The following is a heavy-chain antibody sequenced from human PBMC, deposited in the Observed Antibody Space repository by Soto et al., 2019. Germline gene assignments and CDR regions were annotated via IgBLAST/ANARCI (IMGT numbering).Heavy chain of an antibody. CDR2: TYYRSKWYN. Sequence: SQTLSLTCAISGVSVSSNSAAWNWIRQSPSRGLEWLGRTYYRSKWYNDYAVSVKSRITINPDTSKNQFSLQLNSVTPEDTAVYYCARGIEYSSSSSYYYYYYGMDVWGQGTTVTVSS. J-gene: IGHJ6*02. CDR1: GVSVSSNSAA. D-gene: IGHD6-6*01. CDR3: ARGIEYSSSSSYYYYYYGMDV. V-gene: IGHV6-1*01.